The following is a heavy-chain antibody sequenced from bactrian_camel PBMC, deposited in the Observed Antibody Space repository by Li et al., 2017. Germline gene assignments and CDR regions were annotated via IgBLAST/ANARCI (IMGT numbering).Heavy chain of an antibody. CDR3: AKDSQGYN. D-gene: IGHD3*01. J-gene: IGHJ4*01. CDR2: INGGGGTT. Sequence: VQLVESGGGLVQPGGSLRLSCVASGYTFSAYDMTWVRQAPGKGLEWVSTINGGGGTTSYADSVKGRFTIARDNAKNTLSLQLNSLKPDDTALYYCAKDSQGYNRGQGTQVTVS. V-gene: IGHV3S40*01. CDR1: GYTFSAYD.